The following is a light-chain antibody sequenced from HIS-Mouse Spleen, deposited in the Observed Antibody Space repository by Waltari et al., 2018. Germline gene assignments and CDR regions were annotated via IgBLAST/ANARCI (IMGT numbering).Light chain of an antibody. J-gene: IGLJ2*01. CDR1: AFPKKY. V-gene: IGLV3-10*01. Sequence: SYELTQPPSVPVPPGQTARITSSVDAFPKKYAYWYQQKSGQAPVLVIYEDSKRPSGIPERFSGSSSGTMATLTISGAQVEDEADYYCYSTDSSGNHRVFGGGTKLTVL. CDR2: EDS. CDR3: YSTDSSGNHRV.